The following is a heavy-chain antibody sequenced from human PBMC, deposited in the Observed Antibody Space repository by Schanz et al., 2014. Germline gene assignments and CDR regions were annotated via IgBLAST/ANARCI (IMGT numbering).Heavy chain of an antibody. D-gene: IGHD5-18*01. CDR3: TRHGGRDGYNLAFDV. Sequence: EVQLVESGGGLIQPGGSLRLSCAVSGFTVNTHYMSWVRQAPGRGLEWISSMYINSGSTQYAYSVKGRIIISRDSSKNPLFLLMNRLRAEATAVYFWTRHGGRDGYNLAFDVWGQGTLVTVSS. CDR1: GFTVNTHY. V-gene: IGHV3-53*01. J-gene: IGHJ3*01. CDR2: MYINSGST.